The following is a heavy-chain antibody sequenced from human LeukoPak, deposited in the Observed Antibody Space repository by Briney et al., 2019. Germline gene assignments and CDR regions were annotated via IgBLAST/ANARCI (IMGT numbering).Heavy chain of an antibody. D-gene: IGHD3-22*01. J-gene: IGHJ3*01. CDR3: ASTRAYYYDSSGPDAFDL. Sequence: ASVKVSFKASGYTFTGYYMHWVRQAPGQRLEWMGWINPNSGGTNYAQKFQGWVTMTRDTSISTAYMELSRLRSDDTAVYYCASTRAYYYDSSGPDAFDLWGQGTMVTVSS. CDR1: GYTFTGYY. CDR2: INPNSGGT. V-gene: IGHV1-2*04.